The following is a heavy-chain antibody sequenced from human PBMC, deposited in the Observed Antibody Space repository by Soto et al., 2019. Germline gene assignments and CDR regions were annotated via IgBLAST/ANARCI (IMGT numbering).Heavy chain of an antibody. Sequence: EVQLVESGGGLVKPGGSLRLSCAASGFTFSTYSMNWVRQAPGKGREWVSSITSTSSYIYYADLVKGRFTISRDNAKNSLYLQMNSLRAEDTAVYYCARGGWGGTNALLDYWGQGTLVTVSS. J-gene: IGHJ4*02. CDR2: ITSTSSYI. D-gene: IGHD1-7*01. V-gene: IGHV3-21*01. CDR1: GFTFSTYS. CDR3: ARGGWGGTNALLDY.